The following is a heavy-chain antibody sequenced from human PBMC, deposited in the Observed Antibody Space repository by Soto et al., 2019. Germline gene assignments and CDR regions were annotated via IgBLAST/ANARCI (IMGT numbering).Heavy chain of an antibody. V-gene: IGHV3-23*01. CDR1: GFTFSSYA. CDR2: ISGSGGST. D-gene: IGHD2-2*01. CDR3: AKLLGYCSSTSCYPRY. J-gene: IGHJ4*02. Sequence: AGSLRLSCAASGFTFSSYAMSWVRQAPGKGLERVSAISGSGGSTYYADSVKGRFTISRDNSKNTLYLQMNSLRAEDTAVFYCAKLLGYCSSTSCYPRYWGQGTLVTVSS.